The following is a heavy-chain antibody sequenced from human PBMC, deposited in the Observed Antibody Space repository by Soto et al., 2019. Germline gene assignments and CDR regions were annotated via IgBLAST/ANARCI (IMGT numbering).Heavy chain of an antibody. CDR1: GFTFSSYS. J-gene: IGHJ5*02. CDR2: ISVGSGHI. Sequence: KPGWSLRLSCAASGFTFSSYSMNWVRQAPGKGLEWVSSISVGSGHIYYADSVKGRFTISRDNAKNSLNLQMNSLRAEDTAVYYCARTDRALDPFGQGTLGTL. CDR3: ARTDRALDP. D-gene: IGHD3-22*01. V-gene: IGHV3-21*06.